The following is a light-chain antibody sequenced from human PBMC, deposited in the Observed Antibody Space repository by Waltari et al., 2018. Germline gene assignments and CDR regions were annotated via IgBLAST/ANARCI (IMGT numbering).Light chain of an antibody. CDR3: SSYATRYMVL. V-gene: IGLV2-14*01. Sequence: QSALTQPASVSGSVGQSISISCTGSNNDIGSPTLLSWYQQYPGKPPKLVIYEVSNRPSGVSNRFSASKSGTTASLTISGLQAEDEAEYFCSSYATRYMVLFGGGTRVTVL. CDR1: NNDIGSPTL. CDR2: EVS. J-gene: IGLJ2*01.